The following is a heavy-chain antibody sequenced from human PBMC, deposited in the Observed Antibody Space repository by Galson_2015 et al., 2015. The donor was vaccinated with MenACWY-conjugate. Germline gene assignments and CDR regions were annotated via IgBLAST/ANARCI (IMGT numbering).Heavy chain of an antibody. CDR3: AKVSGTFWYFDL. J-gene: IGHJ2*01. Sequence: VKGRFTISRDNSKNTLYLQMNSLRAEDTAAYYCAKVSGTFWYFDLWGRGTLVTVSS. D-gene: IGHD1-26*01. V-gene: IGHV3-23*01.